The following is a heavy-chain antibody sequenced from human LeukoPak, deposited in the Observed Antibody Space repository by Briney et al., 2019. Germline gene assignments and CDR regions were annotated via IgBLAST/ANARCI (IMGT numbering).Heavy chain of an antibody. Sequence: GGSLRLSCAASGFTFSSYAMHWVRQAPGKGLEWVAVISYDGSNKYYADSVKGRFTISRDNAKNSLYLQMNSLRAEDTALYYCAKDMGSYYYDAFDIWGQGTMVTVSS. CDR3: AKDMGSYYYDAFDI. CDR1: GFTFSSYA. CDR2: ISYDGSNK. D-gene: IGHD3-10*01. V-gene: IGHV3-30-3*01. J-gene: IGHJ3*02.